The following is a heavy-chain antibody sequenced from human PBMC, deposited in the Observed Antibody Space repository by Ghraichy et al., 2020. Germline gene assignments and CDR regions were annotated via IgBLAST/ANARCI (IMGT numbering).Heavy chain of an antibody. J-gene: IGHJ4*02. CDR2: IKQDGSEK. D-gene: IGHD4-17*01. Sequence: GGSLRLSCAASGFTFSSYWMSWVRQAPGKGLEWVANIKQDGSEKYYVDSVKGRFTISRDNAKNSLYLQMNSLRAEDTAVYYCASSYGDLIGNRDYWGQGTLVTVSS. CDR1: GFTFSSYW. V-gene: IGHV3-7*01. CDR3: ASSYGDLIGNRDY.